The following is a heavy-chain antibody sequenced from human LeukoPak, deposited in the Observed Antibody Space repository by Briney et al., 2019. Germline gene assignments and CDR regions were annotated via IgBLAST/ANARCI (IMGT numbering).Heavy chain of an antibody. D-gene: IGHD2-15*01. CDR1: GGSISSGSYY. V-gene: IGHV4-61*02. CDR3: AREGYCSGGSCLYYYYYMDV. CDR2: IYTSGST. J-gene: IGHJ6*03. Sequence: SETLSLTCTVSGGSISSGSYYWSWIGQPAGKGLEWIGRIYTSGSTNYNPSLKSRVTISVDTSKNQFSLKLSSVTAADTAVYYCAREGYCSGGSCLYYYYYMDVWGKGTTVTVSS.